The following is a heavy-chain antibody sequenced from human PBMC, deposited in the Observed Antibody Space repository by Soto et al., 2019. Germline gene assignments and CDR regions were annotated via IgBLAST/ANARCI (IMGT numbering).Heavy chain of an antibody. V-gene: IGHV3-23*01. Sequence: EVQLLESGGGLVQPGGSLRLSCAASGFPFSSRAMSWVRQAPGKGLELVSAISGSGTITYYADSVKGRFTISSDTSKNTLYLQMNSLRADDTAVYYCAEWARYCSGADCRAWGQGTLVTVSS. D-gene: IGHD2-15*01. CDR1: GFPFSSRA. CDR3: AEWARYCSGADCRA. J-gene: IGHJ5*02. CDR2: ISGSGTIT.